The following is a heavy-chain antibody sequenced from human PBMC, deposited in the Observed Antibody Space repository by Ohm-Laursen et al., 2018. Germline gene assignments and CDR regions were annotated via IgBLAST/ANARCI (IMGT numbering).Heavy chain of an antibody. J-gene: IGHJ3*02. V-gene: IGHV3-23*01. CDR2: ISGSGGST. D-gene: IGHD1-1*01. CDR3: AKSRERGQGNAFDI. CDR1: GFAFSGYW. Sequence: SLRLSCAASGFAFSGYWMSWVRQAPGKGLEWVSAISGSGGSTYYADSVKGRFTISRDNSKNTLYLQMNSLRAEDTAVYYCAKSRERGQGNAFDIWGQGTMVTVSS.